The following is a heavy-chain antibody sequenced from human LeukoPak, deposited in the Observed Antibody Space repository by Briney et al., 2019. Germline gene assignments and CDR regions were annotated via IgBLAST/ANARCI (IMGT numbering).Heavy chain of an antibody. V-gene: IGHV4-34*01. CDR3: ARGAYYYDSSGYSSPHFDY. CDR2: INHSGST. Sequence: SETLSLTCAVYGGSFSGYYWGWIRQPPGKGLEWIGEINHSGSTNYNPSLKSRVTISVDTSKHQFSLKLSSVTAADTAVYYCARGAYYYDSSGYSSPHFDYWGQGTLVTVSS. D-gene: IGHD3-22*01. J-gene: IGHJ4*02. CDR1: GGSFSGYY.